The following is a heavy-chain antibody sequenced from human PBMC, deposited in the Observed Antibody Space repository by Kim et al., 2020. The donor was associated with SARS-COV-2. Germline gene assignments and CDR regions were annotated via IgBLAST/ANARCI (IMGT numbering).Heavy chain of an antibody. J-gene: IGHJ3*02. V-gene: IGHV1-69*01. CDR3: ARASPNAFDI. Sequence: TANYAQKVQGRVTITADESTSTAYMELSSLRSEDTAVYYCARASPNAFDIWGQGTMVTVSS. CDR2: TA.